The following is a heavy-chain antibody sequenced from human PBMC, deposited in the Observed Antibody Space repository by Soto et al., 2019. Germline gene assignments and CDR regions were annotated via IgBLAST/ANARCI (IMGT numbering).Heavy chain of an antibody. CDR1: GFTFSSYS. J-gene: IGHJ6*02. CDR3: ARVVVVIPPGYYYAMDV. V-gene: IGHV3-48*02. CDR2: ITSSSDTI. Sequence: GGSLRLSCAASGFTFSSYSMNWVLQAPGRGLEWVAYITSSSDTIYYSDSVKGRFTISRDNGKNSLFLQMNSLRDEDTAVYYCARVVVVIPPGYYYAMDVWGQGTTVTVSS. D-gene: IGHD3-22*01.